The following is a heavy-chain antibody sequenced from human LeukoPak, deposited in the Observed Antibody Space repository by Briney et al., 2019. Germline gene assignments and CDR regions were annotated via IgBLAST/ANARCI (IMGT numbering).Heavy chain of an antibody. CDR3: VREGYVDTAMVKSFDY. CDR1: GYIFTDYY. Sequence: ASVKVSCKASGYIFTDYYMHWVRQAPGQGLERMGWINPNSGGTKYAQKFQGRVTMTRDASISAAYMELSRLRSDDTAVYYCVREGYVDTAMVKSFDYWGQGTLVTVSS. CDR2: INPNSGGT. D-gene: IGHD5-18*01. V-gene: IGHV1-2*02. J-gene: IGHJ4*02.